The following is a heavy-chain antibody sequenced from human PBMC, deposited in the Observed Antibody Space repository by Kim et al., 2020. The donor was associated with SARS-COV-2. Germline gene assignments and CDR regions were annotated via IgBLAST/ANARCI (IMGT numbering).Heavy chain of an antibody. CDR2: IYNSGYT. Sequence: SETLSLTCTVSGGSISSFYWSWIRQPPGKGLEWIGYIYNSGYTNYNPALKSRVTISVDTPKNQFSLKLSTVTAADTAVYYCARGEAVAPDGMDYWGQGSLVTVSS. CDR3: ARGEAVAPDGMDY. J-gene: IGHJ4*02. V-gene: IGHV4-59*01. CDR1: GGSISSFY. D-gene: IGHD6-19*01.